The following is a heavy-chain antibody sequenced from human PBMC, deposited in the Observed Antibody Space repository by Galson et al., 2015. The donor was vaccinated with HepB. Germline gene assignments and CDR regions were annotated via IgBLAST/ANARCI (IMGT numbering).Heavy chain of an antibody. CDR1: GFIFSNHA. J-gene: IGHJ4*02. Sequence: SLRLSCAASGFIFSNHAMHWVRQAPGKGLEWVAVISYDGSNTVYADSVKGRFSISRDNSENTLYLQMNSLRLEDTAVYYCARDGVPLVRGIVEFFDYWGQGTLVTVSS. CDR2: ISYDGSNT. D-gene: IGHD3-10*01. V-gene: IGHV3-30*04. CDR3: ARDGVPLVRGIVEFFDY.